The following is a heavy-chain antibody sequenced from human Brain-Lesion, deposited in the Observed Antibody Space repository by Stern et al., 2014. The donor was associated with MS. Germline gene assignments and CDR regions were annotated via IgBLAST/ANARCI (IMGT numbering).Heavy chain of an antibody. CDR3: AKWPHHIAVAGTRYFQH. J-gene: IGHJ1*01. Sequence: VQLVQSGGGLVQPGGSLSLSCAASGFSFSTYAMSWVRQPPGKGLPWVSFISGRGGPTYYADSVKGRFTISRDNSKNTLYLQMDSLRADDTAVYYCAKWPHHIAVAGTRYFQHWGQGTLVTVSS. CDR2: ISGRGGPT. V-gene: IGHV3-23*04. CDR1: GFSFSTYA. D-gene: IGHD6-19*01.